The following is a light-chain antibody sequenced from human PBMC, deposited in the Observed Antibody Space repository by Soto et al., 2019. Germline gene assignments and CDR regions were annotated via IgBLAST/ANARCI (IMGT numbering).Light chain of an antibody. CDR3: SSYTSNSTPPYV. CDR2: DVS. J-gene: IGLJ1*01. CDR1: SSDVGGYNY. Sequence: QSVLTQPASVSGSPGQSITISCTGTSSDVGGYNYVSWYQQHPGKAPKLMIYDVSNRPSGVSNRFSGSKSGNTASLTTSGLQAEDEADYYCSSYTSNSTPPYVFGTGTKVTVL. V-gene: IGLV2-14*01.